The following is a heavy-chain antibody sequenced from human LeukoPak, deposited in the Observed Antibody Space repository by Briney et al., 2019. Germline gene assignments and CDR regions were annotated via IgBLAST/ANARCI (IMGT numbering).Heavy chain of an antibody. V-gene: IGHV4-34*01. CDR2: INHSGST. Sequence: SETLSLTCAVYVGSFSGYYWSWIRQPPGKGLEWIGEINHSGSTNYNPSLKSRVTISVDTSKNQFSLKLSSVTAADTAVYYCARLKGYYGSGSYYNYWGQGTLVTVSS. CDR1: VGSFSGYY. J-gene: IGHJ4*02. D-gene: IGHD3-10*01. CDR3: ARLKGYYGSGSYYNY.